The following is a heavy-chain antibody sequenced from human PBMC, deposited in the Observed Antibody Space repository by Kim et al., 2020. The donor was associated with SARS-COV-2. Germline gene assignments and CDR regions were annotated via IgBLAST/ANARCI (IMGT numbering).Heavy chain of an antibody. CDR2: IGTAGDT. D-gene: IGHD3-16*02. J-gene: IGHJ3*02. V-gene: IGHV3-13*01. CDR1: GFTFSSYD. Sequence: GGSLRLSCAASGFTFSSYDMHWVRQATGKGLEWVSAIGTAGDTYYPGAVKGRFTISRENAKNSSYLQMNSLRAGDTTVYYCARGSKITFGGVIGAAFDIWGQGKIVTVSP. CDR3: ARGSKITFGGVIGAAFDI.